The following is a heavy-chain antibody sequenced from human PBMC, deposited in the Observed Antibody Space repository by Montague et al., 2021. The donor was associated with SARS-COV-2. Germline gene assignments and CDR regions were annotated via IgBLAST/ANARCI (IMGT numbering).Heavy chain of an antibody. Sequence: SETRSLTCSVSGDSIRSSGYYWGWIRQPPGKGLEWIGTVYYSGSTNYNPSLKSRVTMPVDTSKNQFSLELRSVTAADTAVYYCARLGFVELWLNLGWFDPWGQGTPVTVSS. V-gene: IGHV4-39*01. CDR1: GDSIRSSGYY. CDR2: VYYSGST. J-gene: IGHJ5*02. CDR3: ARLGFVELWLNLGWFDP. D-gene: IGHD3-16*02.